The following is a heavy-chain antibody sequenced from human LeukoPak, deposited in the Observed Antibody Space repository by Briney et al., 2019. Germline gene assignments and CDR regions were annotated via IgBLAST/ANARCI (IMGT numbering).Heavy chain of an antibody. CDR3: ARYSSSWYYFDY. Sequence: SETLSLTCAVSGCSISSGYYWGWIRQPPGKGLEWIGSIYHSGSTYYNPSLKSRVTISVDTSKNQFSLKLSSVTAADTAAYYCARYSSSWYYFDYWGQGTLVTVSS. CDR1: GCSISSGYY. CDR2: IYHSGST. D-gene: IGHD6-13*01. J-gene: IGHJ4*02. V-gene: IGHV4-38-2*01.